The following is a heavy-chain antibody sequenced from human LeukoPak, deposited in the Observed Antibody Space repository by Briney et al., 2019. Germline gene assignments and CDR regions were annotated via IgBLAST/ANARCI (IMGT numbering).Heavy chain of an antibody. CDR2: IFHSEST. V-gene: IGHV4-4*02. Sequence: SGTLSLTCAVSGVSIGTNTWWSWVRQPPGKGLEWIGEIFHSESTNYNPSLQSRLTISLDKSQNQFSLRLTSMTAADTAVYYCAREIFGARAFEYWGQGILVTVSS. J-gene: IGHJ4*02. CDR1: GVSIGTNTW. CDR3: AREIFGARAFEY. D-gene: IGHD3-3*01.